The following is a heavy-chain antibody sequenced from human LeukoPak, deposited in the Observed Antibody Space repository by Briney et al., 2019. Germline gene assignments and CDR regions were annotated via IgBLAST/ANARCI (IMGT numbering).Heavy chain of an antibody. Sequence: PGGSLRLSCAASGFTFSSYSMNWVRQAPGKGLEWVSSISSSSSYIYYADSVKGRFTISRDNAKNSLYLQMNSLRAEDTAVYYCARVKDEIRATDPFGYWGQGTLVTVSS. CDR3: ARVKDEIRATDPFGY. CDR1: GFTFSSYS. J-gene: IGHJ4*02. CDR2: ISSSSSYI. V-gene: IGHV3-21*01. D-gene: IGHD1-14*01.